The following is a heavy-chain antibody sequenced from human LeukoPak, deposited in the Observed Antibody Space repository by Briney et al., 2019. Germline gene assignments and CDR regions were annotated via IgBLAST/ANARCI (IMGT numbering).Heavy chain of an antibody. V-gene: IGHV3-21*01. J-gene: IGHJ4*02. Sequence: GGSLRLSCAASGLTFSSYSMNWVRQAAGKGLEWVSSISSSSSYIYYADSVKGRFTISRDNAKNSLYLQMNNLRAEDTAVYYCASGDYYDSSGRRAFDYWGQGTLVTVSS. CDR2: ISSSSSYI. CDR1: GLTFSSYS. D-gene: IGHD3-22*01. CDR3: ASGDYYDSSGRRAFDY.